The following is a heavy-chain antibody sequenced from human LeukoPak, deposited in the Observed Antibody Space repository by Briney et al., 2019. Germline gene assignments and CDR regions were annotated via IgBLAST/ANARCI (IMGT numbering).Heavy chain of an antibody. D-gene: IGHD1-1*01. Sequence: GGSLRLSCAASGFPFSIYWMHWVRQAPGKGLVWVSSINGDESDIRYADSVKGRFTISRDNAKNTVSLQMNSLRAEDTAVYYCARGTTVAFDYWGQGILVTVSS. CDR3: ARGTTVAFDY. J-gene: IGHJ4*02. V-gene: IGHV3-74*01. CDR1: GFPFSIYW. CDR2: INGDESDI.